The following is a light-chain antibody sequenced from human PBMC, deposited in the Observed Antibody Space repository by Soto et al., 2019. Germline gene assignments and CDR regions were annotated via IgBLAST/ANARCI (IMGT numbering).Light chain of an antibody. CDR3: QQTYTTPYT. V-gene: IGKV1-39*01. J-gene: IGKJ2*01. Sequence: DIQMTQSPSSLSASAGDRVTITCRASQSINTSLNWYQQKSGEAPSLLIYATSRLQRGVPSRFSGSGSGTDFTLTISPLQPGDVATYFCQQTYTTPYTFGQGTKLEIK. CDR2: ATS. CDR1: QSINTS.